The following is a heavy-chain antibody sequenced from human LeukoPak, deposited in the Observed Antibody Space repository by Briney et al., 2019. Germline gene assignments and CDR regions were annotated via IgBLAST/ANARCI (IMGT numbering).Heavy chain of an antibody. D-gene: IGHD6-6*01. CDR3: ARARARTIAARPYYFDY. Sequence: ASVKVSCKASGYTFTSYDINWVRQATGQGLEWMGWVNPNSGNTGYAQKFQGRVTITRNTSISTAYMELSSLRSEDTAVYYCARARARTIAARPYYFDYWGQGTLVTVSS. CDR1: GYTFTSYD. CDR2: VNPNSGNT. J-gene: IGHJ4*02. V-gene: IGHV1-8*01.